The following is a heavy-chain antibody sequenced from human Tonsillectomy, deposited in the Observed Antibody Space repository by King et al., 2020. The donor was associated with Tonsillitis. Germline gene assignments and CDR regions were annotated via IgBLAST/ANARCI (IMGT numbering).Heavy chain of an antibody. J-gene: IGHJ4*02. V-gene: IGHV3-30*18. Sequence: HVQLVESGGGVVQPGRSLRLSCAASGFTFSSYGMHWVRQALGKGLEWVSVISYDGSNKYYADSVKGRFTISRASAKNTLYLQMNRLSAEDTAVYYCAKDMNTYYDSRGEIDYWGQGTLVTVSS. CDR1: GFTFSSYG. CDR3: AKDMNTYYDSRGEIDY. D-gene: IGHD3-22*01. CDR2: ISYDGSNK.